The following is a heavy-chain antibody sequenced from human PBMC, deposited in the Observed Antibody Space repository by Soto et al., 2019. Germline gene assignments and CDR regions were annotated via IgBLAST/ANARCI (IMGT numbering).Heavy chain of an antibody. V-gene: IGHV1-69*12. J-gene: IGHJ5*02. CDR2: IIPIFGTA. CDR1: GGTFSSYA. D-gene: IGHD4-17*01. CDR3: ARHPGPYGHSVSSWFDP. Sequence: QVQLVQSGAEVKKPGSSVKVSCKASGGTFSSYAISWVRQAPGQGLEWMGGIIPIFGTANYAQKFQGRVTITADESTSTTDMELSIRRSEDTAVYYCARHPGPYGHSVSSWFDPWGQGTLVTVSS.